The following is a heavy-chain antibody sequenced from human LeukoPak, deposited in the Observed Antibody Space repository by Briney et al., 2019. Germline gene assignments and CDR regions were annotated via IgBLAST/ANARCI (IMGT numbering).Heavy chain of an antibody. D-gene: IGHD3-3*01. J-gene: IGHJ5*02. V-gene: IGHV3-7*01. CDR3: ARVIGFGWFDP. CDR1: GFTFSTYW. CDR2: IKEDGSEI. Sequence: GGSLRLSCAASGFTFSTYWMSWVRQAPGKGLEWVANIKEDGSEIHYLDSVKGRFTISRDNAKNSLYLQMNSLRAEDTAVYYCARVIGFGWFDPWGQGTLVTVSS.